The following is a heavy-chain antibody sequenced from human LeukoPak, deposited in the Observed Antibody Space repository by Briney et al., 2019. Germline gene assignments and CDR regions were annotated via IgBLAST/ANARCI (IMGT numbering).Heavy chain of an antibody. D-gene: IGHD2-2*01. CDR2: IYPGDSDT. V-gene: IGHV5-51*01. J-gene: IGHJ5*02. Sequence: GESLKISCKGSGYRFTTYWIAWVRQMPGKGLEWMGIIYPGDSDTTYSPSLQGQVTMSVDKSISTAYLQWSSLKASDTAMYYCARTGHTSSIFDPWGQGTLLTVSS. CDR1: GYRFTTYW. CDR3: ARTGHTSSIFDP.